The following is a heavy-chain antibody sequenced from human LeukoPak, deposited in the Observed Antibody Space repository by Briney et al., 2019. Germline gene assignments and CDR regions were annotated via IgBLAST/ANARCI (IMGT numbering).Heavy chain of an antibody. CDR2: IYPNGNT. Sequence: GGSLRLSCAASGFTVSSNYMNWVRQAPGKGLEWVSMIYPNGNTFYTDSVRGRFTISRDNSKNTLDLQMSSLRAEDTAVYYCARRGHGYGSPFDYWGQGTLVTVSS. CDR3: ARRGHGYGSPFDY. D-gene: IGHD5-18*01. V-gene: IGHV3-66*04. J-gene: IGHJ4*02. CDR1: GFTVSSNY.